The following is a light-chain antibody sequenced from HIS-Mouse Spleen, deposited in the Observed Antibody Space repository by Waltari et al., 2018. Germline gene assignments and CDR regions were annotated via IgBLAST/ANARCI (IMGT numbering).Light chain of an antibody. Sequence: QSVLTQPPSASGTPGQRVTISCSGSSSNIGSNTVNWYQQLPGTAPKLLIDSNNRRPSGVPDRLSGSKSGTSASLAISGLQSEDEADYYCAAWDDSLNGRVFGGGTKLTVL. V-gene: IGLV1-44*01. J-gene: IGLJ3*02. CDR3: AAWDDSLNGRV. CDR1: SSNIGSNT. CDR2: SNN.